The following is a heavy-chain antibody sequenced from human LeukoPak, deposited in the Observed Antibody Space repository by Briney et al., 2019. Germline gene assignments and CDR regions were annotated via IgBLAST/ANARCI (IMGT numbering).Heavy chain of an antibody. J-gene: IGHJ4*02. CDR1: GFTVSSNY. CDR2: ITASGAAT. V-gene: IGHV3-23*01. D-gene: IGHD5-12*01. Sequence: SGGSLRLSCAASGFTVSSNYMTWVRQAPGKGLEWVSAITASGAATYIADSVKGRFVISRDNSKNTLYLQMNSLRAEDTAVYFCAKDSLVATSHFDSWGRGTLVTVSS. CDR3: AKDSLVATSHFDS.